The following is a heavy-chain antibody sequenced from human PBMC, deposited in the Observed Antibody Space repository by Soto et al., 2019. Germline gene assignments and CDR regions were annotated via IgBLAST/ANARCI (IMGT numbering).Heavy chain of an antibody. V-gene: IGHV3-23*01. CDR3: AKVGVPDYYDSSGSSYFDY. D-gene: IGHD3-22*01. CDR2: ISGSGGST. J-gene: IGHJ4*02. Sequence: PGGSLRLSCAASGFTFSSYALSWVRQAPGKGQEWVSAISGSGGSTYYADSVKGRFTISRDNSKNTLYLQMNSLRAEDTAVYYCAKVGVPDYYDSSGSSYFDYWGQGTLVTVSS. CDR1: GFTFSSYA.